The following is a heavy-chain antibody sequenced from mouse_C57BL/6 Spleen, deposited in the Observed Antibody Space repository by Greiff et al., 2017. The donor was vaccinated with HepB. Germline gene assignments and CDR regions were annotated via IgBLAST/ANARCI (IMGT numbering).Heavy chain of an antibody. J-gene: IGHJ1*03. V-gene: IGHV5-6*01. CDR2: ISSGGSYT. CDR3: ARQTVTTVVARYFDV. CDR1: GFTFSSYG. Sequence: EVKLMESGGDLVKPGGSLKLSCAASGFTFSSYGMSWVRQTPDKRLEWVATISSGGSYTYYPDSVKGRFTISRDNAKNTLYLQMSSLNSEDTAMYYCARQTVTTVVARYFDVWGTGTTVTVSS. D-gene: IGHD1-1*01.